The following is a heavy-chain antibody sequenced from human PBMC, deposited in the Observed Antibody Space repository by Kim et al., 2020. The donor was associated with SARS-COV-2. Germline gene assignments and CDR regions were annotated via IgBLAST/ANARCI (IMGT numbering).Heavy chain of an antibody. CDR3: ARDRGSWDWYFDL. D-gene: IGHD1-26*01. CDR1: GGTFSSYA. J-gene: IGHJ2*01. Sequence: SVKVSCKASGGTFSSYAISWVRQAPGQRLEWMGRIIPILGIANYAQKFQGGVTITADKSTSTAYMELSSLRSEDTAGYYCARDRGSWDWYFDLWGRGTLVTVSS. CDR2: IIPILGIA. V-gene: IGHV1-69*04.